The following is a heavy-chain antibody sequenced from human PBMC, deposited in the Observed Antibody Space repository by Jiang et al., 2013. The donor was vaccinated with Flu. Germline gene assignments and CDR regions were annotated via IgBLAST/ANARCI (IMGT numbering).Heavy chain of an antibody. Sequence: LLKPSETLSLTCTVSGGSIRSSNYYWAWVRQPPGKGLEWIGSIYYSGTTYYNPSLKSRVTISVDTSKNQFSLNLNSVTAADTAMYHCVRHQTHPNFDYWGQGTLVTVSS. J-gene: IGHJ4*02. V-gene: IGHV4-39*01. CDR2: IYYSGTT. CDR3: VRHQTHPNFDY. CDR1: GGSIRSSNYY.